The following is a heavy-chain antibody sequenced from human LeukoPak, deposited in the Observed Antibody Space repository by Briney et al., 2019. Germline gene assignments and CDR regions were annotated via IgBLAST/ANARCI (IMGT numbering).Heavy chain of an antibody. CDR3: TSSRDLYHDAFTSYWYFDV. CDR1: GASFRAYY. D-gene: IGHD3-3*01. V-gene: IGHV4-34*01. J-gene: IGHJ2*01. Sequence: PSETLFLTCAVYGASFRAYYWSWTRQAPGKGLEWIGEINDSGHARYNASLKSRVTMSVDTSKNQFSLKLKSVTAADTAVYYCTSSRDLYHDAFTSYWYFDVWGRGSLVTVSS. CDR2: INDSGHA.